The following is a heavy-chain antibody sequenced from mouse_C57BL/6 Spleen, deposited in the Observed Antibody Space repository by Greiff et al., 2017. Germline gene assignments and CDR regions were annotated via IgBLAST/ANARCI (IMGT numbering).Heavy chain of an antibody. CDR2: IWTGGGT. D-gene: IGHD3-2*02. J-gene: IGHJ3*01. CDR1: GFSLTSYA. CDR3: ARNLDSSGYGWFAY. Sequence: QVQLQQSGPGLVAPSQSLSITCTVSGFSLTSYAISWVRQPPGKGLEWLGVIWTGGGTNYNSALKSRLSFSKDNSKSQVFLKMNSLQTDDTARYYCARNLDSSGYGWFAYWGQGTLVTVSA. V-gene: IGHV2-9-1*01.